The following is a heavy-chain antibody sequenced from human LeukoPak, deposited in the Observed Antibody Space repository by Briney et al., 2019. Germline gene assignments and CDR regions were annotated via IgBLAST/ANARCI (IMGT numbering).Heavy chain of an antibody. V-gene: IGHV1-2*02. Sequence: GASVKVSCKASVYTFTGYYMHWVRQAPGQGLEWVGWINPNSGGTNYAQKFQGRVTMTRDTSISTAYMELRRLRYDDTAVHYCARGLRAGALDIWGQGTMVTVSS. CDR1: VYTFTGYY. CDR3: ARGLRAGALDI. CDR2: INPNSGGT. J-gene: IGHJ3*02. D-gene: IGHD2-2*01.